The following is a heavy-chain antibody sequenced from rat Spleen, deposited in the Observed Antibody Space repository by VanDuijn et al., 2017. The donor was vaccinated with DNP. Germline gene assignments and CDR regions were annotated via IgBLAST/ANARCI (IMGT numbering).Heavy chain of an antibody. CDR2: IVHDGSRT. CDR3: ARRGTIAAFDY. CDR1: GFTFSNYW. V-gene: IGHV5-58*01. D-gene: IGHD1-2*01. J-gene: IGHJ2*01. Sequence: EVQLVETGGGLVQPGRSLKLSCVASGFTFSNYWMYWIRQAPGKGLEWVATIVHDGSRTYYRDSVKGRFTVSRDNAKDTLYLQMNSLKSEDTATYYCARRGTIAAFDYWGQGVMVTVSS.